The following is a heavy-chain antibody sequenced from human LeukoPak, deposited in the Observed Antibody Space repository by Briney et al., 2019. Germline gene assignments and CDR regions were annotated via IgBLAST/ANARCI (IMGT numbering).Heavy chain of an antibody. V-gene: IGHV3-30-3*01. Sequence: QPGRSLRLPCAASGFTFSSYAMHWVRQAPGKGLEWVAVISYDGSNKYYADSVKGRFTISRDNSKNTLYLQMNSLRAEDTAVYYCARAGTMATLTTTLGYWGQGTLVTVSS. CDR3: ARAGTMATLTTTLGY. D-gene: IGHD4-17*01. CDR1: GFTFSSYA. J-gene: IGHJ4*02. CDR2: ISYDGSNK.